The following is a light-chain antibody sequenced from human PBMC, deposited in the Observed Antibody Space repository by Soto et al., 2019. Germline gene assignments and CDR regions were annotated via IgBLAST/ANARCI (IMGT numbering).Light chain of an antibody. J-gene: IGKJ4*01. Sequence: DIQMTQSPSSLSASVGDSITITCRASQSISSYLNWYQQMPGKAPKLLISAASGLQSGVPSRFSAAGSGTDFTLTISSLQPEDFAIYYCQQSYSTPPTFGGGTKVEI. CDR2: AAS. CDR3: QQSYSTPPT. V-gene: IGKV1-39*01. CDR1: QSISSY.